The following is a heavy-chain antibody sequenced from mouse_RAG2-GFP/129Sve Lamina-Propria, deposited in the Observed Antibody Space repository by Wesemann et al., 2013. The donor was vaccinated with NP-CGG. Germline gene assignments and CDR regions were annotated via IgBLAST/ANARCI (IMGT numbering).Heavy chain of an antibody. Sequence: VQLQQSGPELVKPGASVKLSCKASGYTFTSYWMHWVKQRPGQGLEWIGEINPSNGGTNYNEKFKSKATLTVDKSSSTAYMQLSSLTSEDSAVYYCTRGGGNYYYAMDYWGQGTSVTVSS. CDR3: TRGGGNYYYAMDY. J-gene: IGHJ4*01. CDR2: INPSNGGT. D-gene: IGHD2-1*01. CDR1: GYTFTSYW. V-gene: IGHV1S16*01.